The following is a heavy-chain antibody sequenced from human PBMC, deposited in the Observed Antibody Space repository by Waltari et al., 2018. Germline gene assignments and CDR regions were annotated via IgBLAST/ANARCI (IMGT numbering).Heavy chain of an antibody. V-gene: IGHV4-39*07. CDR3: ARDGYLVLGETVGMDV. D-gene: IGHD2-8*02. Sequence: QLQLQESGPGLVKPSETLSLTCTVSGGSISSSSYYWGWIRQPPGKGLEWIGSIYYSGRTYYNPSLKRRVNISVDTSKNQFSLKLSAGTAAETAGYYCARDGYLVLGETVGMDVWGQGTTVTVSS. CDR2: IYYSGRT. CDR1: GGSISSSSYY. J-gene: IGHJ6*02.